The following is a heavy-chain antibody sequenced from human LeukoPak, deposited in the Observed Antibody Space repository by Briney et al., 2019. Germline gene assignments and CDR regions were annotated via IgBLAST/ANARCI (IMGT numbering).Heavy chain of an antibody. Sequence: SETLSLTCTVSGGSISSYYWSWIRQPPGKGLEWIGYIYYSGSTNYNPSLKSRVTISVGTSKNQFSLKLSSVTAADTAVYYCARLGELSFGDYWGQGTLVTVSS. CDR3: ARLGELSFGDY. CDR1: GGSISSYY. CDR2: IYYSGST. V-gene: IGHV4-59*08. J-gene: IGHJ4*02. D-gene: IGHD3-10*01.